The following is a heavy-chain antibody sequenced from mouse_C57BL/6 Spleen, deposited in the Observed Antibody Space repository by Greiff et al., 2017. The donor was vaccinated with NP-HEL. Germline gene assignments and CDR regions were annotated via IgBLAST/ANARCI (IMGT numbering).Heavy chain of an antibody. V-gene: IGHV1-82*01. D-gene: IGHD1-1*01. CDR1: GYAFSSSW. J-gene: IGHJ1*03. Sequence: QVQLKESGPELVKPGASVKISCKASGYAFSSSWMNWVKQRPGKGLEWIGRIYPGDGDTNYNGKFKGKATLTADKSSSTAYMQLSSLTSEDSAVYFCARGRDITPGYFDVWGTGTTVTVSS. CDR2: IYPGDGDT. CDR3: ARGRDITPGYFDV.